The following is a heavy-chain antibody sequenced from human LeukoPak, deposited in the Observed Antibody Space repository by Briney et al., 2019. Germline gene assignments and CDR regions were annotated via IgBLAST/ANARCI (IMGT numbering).Heavy chain of an antibody. CDR2: IYYSGST. J-gene: IGHJ4*02. CDR1: GGSISSGDYY. CDR3: ARALPYQLAPAFDY. V-gene: IGHV4-30-4*08. D-gene: IGHD2-2*01. Sequence: SETLSLTCTVSGGSISSGDYYWSWIRQPPGKGLEWIGYIYYSGSTYYNPSLKSRVTISVDTSKNQFSLKLSSVTAADTAVYYCARALPYQLAPAFDYWGQGTLVTVSS.